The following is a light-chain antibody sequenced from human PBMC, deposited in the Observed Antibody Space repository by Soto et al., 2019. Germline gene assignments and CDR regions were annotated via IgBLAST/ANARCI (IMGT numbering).Light chain of an antibody. CDR1: GGSSNF. Sequence: DIQMTHSPSSLSASVGESVPITCRASGGSSNFLVWYQQKPGKAPILLIYVASTLQSGAPSRFSGSGSGTEFTLTISRLQHDDVANYYCQNYCSVPYTFGRGTKVEI. CDR2: VAS. J-gene: IGKJ4*01. V-gene: IGKV1-27*01. CDR3: QNYCSVPYT.